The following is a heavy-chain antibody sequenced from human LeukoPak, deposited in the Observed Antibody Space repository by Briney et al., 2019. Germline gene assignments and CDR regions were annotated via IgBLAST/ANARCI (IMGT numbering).Heavy chain of an antibody. CDR3: ARGYCYYYMDV. J-gene: IGHJ6*03. CDR2: INHSGST. Sequence: SETLSLTCAVYGGSFSGYYWSWLRQPPGKGLEWIGEINHSGSTNYNPSLKSRVTISVDTSKNQFSLKLSSVTAADTAVYYCARGYCYYYMDVWGKGTTVTVSS. V-gene: IGHV4-34*01. CDR1: GGSFSGYY.